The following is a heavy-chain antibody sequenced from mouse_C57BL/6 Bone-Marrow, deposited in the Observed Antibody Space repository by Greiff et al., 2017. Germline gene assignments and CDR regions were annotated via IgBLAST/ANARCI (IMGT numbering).Heavy chain of an antibody. CDR2: INPNNGGT. D-gene: IGHD3-1*01. V-gene: IGHV1-26*01. CDR3: ARSGSWAFAY. J-gene: IGHJ3*01. CDR1: GYTFTDYY. Sequence: VQLQQSGPELVKPGASVKISCKASGYTFTDYYMNWVKQSHGKSLEWIGDINPNNGGTSYNQKFKGKATLTVDKSSSTAYMELRSLTSEDSAVYYCARSGSWAFAYWGQGTLVTVSA.